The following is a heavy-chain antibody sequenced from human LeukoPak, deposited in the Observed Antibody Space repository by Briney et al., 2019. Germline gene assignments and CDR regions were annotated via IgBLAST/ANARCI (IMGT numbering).Heavy chain of an antibody. CDR1: GFTFSSYA. CDR2: ISYDGSNK. D-gene: IGHD6-6*01. Sequence: GGSLRLSCAASGFTFSSYAMHWVRQAPGKGLEWVAVISYDGSNKYYADSVKGRFTISRDNSKNTLYLQTNSLRAEDTAVYYCARDSVKYSSSSYFDYWGQGTLVTVSS. V-gene: IGHV3-30*04. J-gene: IGHJ4*02. CDR3: ARDSVKYSSSSYFDY.